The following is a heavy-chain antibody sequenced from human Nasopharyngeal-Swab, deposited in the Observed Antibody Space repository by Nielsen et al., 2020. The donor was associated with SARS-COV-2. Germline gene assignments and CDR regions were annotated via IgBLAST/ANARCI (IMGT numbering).Heavy chain of an antibody. D-gene: IGHD2-15*01. CDR3: GVVAATYYYYGMDV. Sequence: GSPRLSCAVYGGSFSGYYWSWIRQPPGKGLEWIGEINHSGSTNYNPSLKSRVTISVDTSKNQFSLKLSSVTAADTAVYYCGVVAATYYYYGMDVWGQGTTVTVSS. J-gene: IGHJ6*02. V-gene: IGHV4-34*01. CDR2: INHSGST. CDR1: GGSFSGYY.